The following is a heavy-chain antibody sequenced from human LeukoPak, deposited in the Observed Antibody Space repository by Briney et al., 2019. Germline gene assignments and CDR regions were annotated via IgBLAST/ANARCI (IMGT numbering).Heavy chain of an antibody. CDR1: GFTFSSYW. D-gene: IGHD3-22*01. Sequence: GGSLRLSCAASGFTFSSYWMNWVRQAPGKGLEWVSSISSSSSYVYYADSVKGRFTISRDNAKNSLYLQMNSLRAEDTAVYYCARDSDYYDSSGYYVYFQHWGQGTLVTVSS. J-gene: IGHJ1*01. CDR2: ISSSSSYV. CDR3: ARDSDYYDSSGYYVYFQH. V-gene: IGHV3-21*01.